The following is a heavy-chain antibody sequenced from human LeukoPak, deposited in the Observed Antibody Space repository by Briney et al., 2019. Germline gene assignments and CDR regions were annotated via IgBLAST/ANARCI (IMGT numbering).Heavy chain of an antibody. Sequence: GRSLRLSCAASGFTFSSYGMHWVRQAPGKGLEWVAVISYDGSNKYYADSVKGRFTISRDNSKNTLYLRMNSLRAEDTAVYYCAKIPSATVVTSFGLWGQGTLVTVSS. CDR1: GFTFSSYG. CDR3: AKIPSATVVTSFGL. J-gene: IGHJ5*02. V-gene: IGHV3-30*18. CDR2: ISYDGSNK. D-gene: IGHD4-23*01.